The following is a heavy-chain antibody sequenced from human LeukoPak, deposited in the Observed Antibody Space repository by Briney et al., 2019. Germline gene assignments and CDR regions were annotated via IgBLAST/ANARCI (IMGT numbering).Heavy chain of an antibody. CDR1: GDSFSSSSYY. V-gene: IGHV4-39*07. D-gene: IGHD3-22*01. J-gene: IGHJ4*02. CDR3: ARVYDSSGYYDPNYYFDY. CDR2: IDYSGNT. Sequence: PSETLSLTCAVSGDSFSSSSYYWGWIRQPPGKGLEWIGSIDYSGNTYYNPSLKSRVTISVDKSKNQFSLKLSSVTAADTAVYYCARVYDSSGYYDPNYYFDYWGQGTLVTVSS.